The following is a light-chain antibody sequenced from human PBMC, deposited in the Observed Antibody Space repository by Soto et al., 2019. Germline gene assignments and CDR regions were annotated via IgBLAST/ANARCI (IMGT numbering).Light chain of an antibody. Sequence: DVVMTQSPLSLPVTLGQPASISCRSSQSLVYNDGNTYLNWFHQRPGQSPRRLIYGVSNRASGVPDRFSVSGSGTDFTLNISRVEAEDVGVFYCMQGTHWPYTFGQGTKLEIK. CDR2: GVS. CDR3: MQGTHWPYT. CDR1: QSLVYNDGNTY. V-gene: IGKV2-30*01. J-gene: IGKJ2*01.